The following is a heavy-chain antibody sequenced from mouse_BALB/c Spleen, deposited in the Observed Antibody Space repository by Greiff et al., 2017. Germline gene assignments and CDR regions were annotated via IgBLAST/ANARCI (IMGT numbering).Heavy chain of an antibody. D-gene: IGHD1-1*01. CDR2: IDTSDSYN. V-gene: IGHV1-69*01. Sequence: QVQLQQPGAELVMPGASVKMSCKASGYTFTDYWMHWVKQRPGQGLEWIGAIDTSDSYNSYNQKFKGKATLTVDESSSTAYMQLSSLTSEDSAVYYCARNYYGKGNYFDYWGQGTTLTVSS. CDR3: ARNYYGKGNYFDY. J-gene: IGHJ2*01. CDR1: GYTFTDYW.